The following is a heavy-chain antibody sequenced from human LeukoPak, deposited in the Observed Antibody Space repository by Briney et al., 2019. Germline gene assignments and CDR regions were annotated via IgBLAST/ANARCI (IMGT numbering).Heavy chain of an antibody. Sequence: GGSLRLSCAASGFTFYDYAMHWVRQAPGKGLEWVSGITRNSGTIGYADSVKGRFTISRDNAKNSLYLQMNSLRAEDTALYYCARGYYAASVRFDYWGRGTLVTVSS. CDR3: ARGYYAASVRFDY. V-gene: IGHV3-9*01. J-gene: IGHJ4*02. D-gene: IGHD3-10*01. CDR1: GFTFYDYA. CDR2: ITRNSGTI.